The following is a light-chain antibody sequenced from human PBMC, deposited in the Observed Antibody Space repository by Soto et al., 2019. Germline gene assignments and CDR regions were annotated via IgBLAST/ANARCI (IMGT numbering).Light chain of an antibody. CDR3: QQYNSYSTVT. Sequence: DIQMTQSPSTLSASVGDRVTITCRASQSISSWLAWYQQKPGKAPKLLIYDASSLESGVPSRFSGSGSGTEFTLTISSLQPDDFATYYGQQYNSYSTVTFGQGTKVDIK. J-gene: IGKJ1*01. CDR2: DAS. V-gene: IGKV1-5*01. CDR1: QSISSW.